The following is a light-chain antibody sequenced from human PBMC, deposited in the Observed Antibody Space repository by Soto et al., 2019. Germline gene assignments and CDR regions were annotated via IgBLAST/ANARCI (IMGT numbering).Light chain of an antibody. CDR3: QQSYTTPT. Sequence: DIQMTQSPFSLSASVEDRVIITCRASQSITNYLNWYQQKPGKAPKLLIYAASSLQSGVPSRFSGSGPGTEFTLTISSLQPDDFATYYCQQSYTTPTFGQGTRLEIK. V-gene: IGKV1-39*01. CDR1: QSITNY. J-gene: IGKJ5*01. CDR2: AAS.